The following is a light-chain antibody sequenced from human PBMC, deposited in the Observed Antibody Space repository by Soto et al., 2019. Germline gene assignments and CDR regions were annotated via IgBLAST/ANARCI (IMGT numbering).Light chain of an antibody. V-gene: IGLV1-51*01. J-gene: IGLJ3*02. CDR3: GTWDSSLSVWL. Sequence: QSVLTQPPSVSAAPGQKVTISCSGGSFNIGNNYVSWYQQLPGTAPKLLIYDENKRPSGIPDRFSGSKSGTSATLGITGLQTGDEADYYCGTWDSSLSVWLFGGGTKVTVL. CDR1: SFNIGNNY. CDR2: DEN.